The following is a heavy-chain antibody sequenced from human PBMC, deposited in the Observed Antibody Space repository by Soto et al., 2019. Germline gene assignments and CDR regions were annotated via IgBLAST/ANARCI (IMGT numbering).Heavy chain of an antibody. CDR1: GYTFTSYY. J-gene: IGHJ6*02. D-gene: IGHD3-22*01. Sequence: SVKVSCKASGYTFTSYYMHWVRQAPGQGLEWMGIINPSGGSTSYAQRFQGRVTMTRDTSTSTVYMELSSLRSEDTAVYYCARDLYYYDSSGYYLVNYYGMDVWGQGTTVTVSS. CDR3: ARDLYYYDSSGYYLVNYYGMDV. CDR2: INPSGGST. V-gene: IGHV1-46*01.